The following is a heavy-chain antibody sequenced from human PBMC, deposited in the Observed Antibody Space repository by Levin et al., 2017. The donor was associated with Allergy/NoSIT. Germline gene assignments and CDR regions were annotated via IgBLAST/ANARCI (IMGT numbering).Heavy chain of an antibody. CDR2: INQDGSEK. J-gene: IGHJ4*02. CDR1: GFTFSSYW. CDR3: TRSLDY. Sequence: SLRLSCVVSGFTFSSYWMDWARQTPGRGLEWVANINQDGSEKYYVDSVKGRFTISRDNSKNSLYLQMSSLRAEDTAVYYCTRSLDYWGQGTLVTVSS. V-gene: IGHV3-7*04.